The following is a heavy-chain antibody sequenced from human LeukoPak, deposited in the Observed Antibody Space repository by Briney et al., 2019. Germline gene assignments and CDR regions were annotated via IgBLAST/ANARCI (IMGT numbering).Heavy chain of an antibody. CDR3: ARCWSWGEPLDY. J-gene: IGHJ4*02. CDR2: IYYSGST. Sequence: SETLSLTCTVSGVSISRRTYYWGWIRQPPGKGLEWIGSIYYSGSTYYNPSLKSRVTISVDTSKNQFSLKLSSVTAADTAVYYCARCWSWGEPLDYWGQGTLVTVSS. CDR1: GVSISRRTYY. D-gene: IGHD3-16*01. V-gene: IGHV4-39*07.